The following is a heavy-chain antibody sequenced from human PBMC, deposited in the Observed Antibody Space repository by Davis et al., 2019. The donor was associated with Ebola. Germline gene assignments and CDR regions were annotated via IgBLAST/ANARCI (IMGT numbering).Heavy chain of an antibody. V-gene: IGHV3-7*03. CDR2: IKQDGSEK. CDR1: GFTFSSYW. Sequence: GESLKISCAASGFTFSSYWMSWVRQAPGKGLEWVANIKQDGSEKYYVDSVKGRFTISRDNAKNSLYLQMNSLRAEDTAVYYCARDPGDYLYYFDYWGQGTLVTVSS. D-gene: IGHD4-17*01. J-gene: IGHJ4*02. CDR3: ARDPGDYLYYFDY.